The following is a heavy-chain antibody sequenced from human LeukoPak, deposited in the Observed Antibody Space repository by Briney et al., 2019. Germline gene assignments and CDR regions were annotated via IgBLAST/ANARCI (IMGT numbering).Heavy chain of an antibody. CDR1: GGSISSSNW. Sequence: ASETLSLTCAVSGGSISSSNWWSWVRQPPGKGLEWIGEIYHSGTANYNPSLKSRVTISVDKSKNQFSLKLSSVTAADTAVYYCARVLSPYTRQLGRYYYYYYMDVWGKGTTVTVSS. D-gene: IGHD6-6*01. CDR3: ARVLSPYTRQLGRYYYYYYMDV. CDR2: IYHSGTA. V-gene: IGHV4-4*02. J-gene: IGHJ6*03.